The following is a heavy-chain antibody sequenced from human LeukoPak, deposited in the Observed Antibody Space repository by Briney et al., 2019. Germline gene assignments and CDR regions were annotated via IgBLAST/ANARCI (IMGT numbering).Heavy chain of an antibody. CDR1: GFTFSSYA. D-gene: IGHD6-19*01. Sequence: PGGSLRLSCAASGFTFSSYAMSWVRQAPGKGLEWVSVIYSGGSTYYADSVKGRFTISRDNSKNTLYLQMNSLRAEDTAVYYCASLAVAGTSYWGQGTLATVSS. V-gene: IGHV3-66*01. CDR2: IYSGGST. CDR3: ASLAVAGTSY. J-gene: IGHJ4*02.